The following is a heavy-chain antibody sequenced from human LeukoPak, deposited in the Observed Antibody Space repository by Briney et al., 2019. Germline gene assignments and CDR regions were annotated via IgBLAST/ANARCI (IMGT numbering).Heavy chain of an antibody. CDR1: GFTFSSYW. D-gene: IGHD3-3*01. Sequence: GGSLRLSCAASGFTFSSYWMSWVRQAPGKGLEWVANIKQDGSEKYYVDSVKGRFTASRDNAKNSLYLQMNSLRVEDTAVYYCARVFNFWSGYYRDSWGQGTLVTVSS. CDR2: IKQDGSEK. CDR3: ARVFNFWSGYYRDS. V-gene: IGHV3-7*04. J-gene: IGHJ4*02.